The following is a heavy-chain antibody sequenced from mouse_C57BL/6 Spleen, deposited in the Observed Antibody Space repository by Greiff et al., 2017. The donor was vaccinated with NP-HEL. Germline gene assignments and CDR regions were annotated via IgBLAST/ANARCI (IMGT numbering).Heavy chain of an antibody. V-gene: IGHV6-3*01. CDR3: TGGRGDY. CDR2: IRLKSDNYAT. CDR1: GFTFSNYW. Sequence: EVKVEESGGGLVQPGGSMKLSCVASGFTFSNYWMNWVRQSPEKGLEWVAQIRLKSDNYATHYAESVKGRFTISRDDSKRSVYLQMNNLTAEDTGIYYCTGGRGDYWGQGTTLTVSS. J-gene: IGHJ2*01.